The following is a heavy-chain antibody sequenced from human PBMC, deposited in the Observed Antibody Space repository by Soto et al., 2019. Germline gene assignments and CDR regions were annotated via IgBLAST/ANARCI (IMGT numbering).Heavy chain of an antibody. CDR3: ARVKLTAINDAFDI. CDR2: IYSGGST. V-gene: IGHV3-66*01. J-gene: IGHJ3*02. Sequence: GGSLRLSCAASGFTVSSNYMSWVRQAPGKGLEWVSVIYSGGSTYYADSVKGRFTISRDNSKNTLYLQMNSLRAEDTAVYYCARVKLTAINDAFDIWGQGTMVTVSS. CDR1: GFTVSSNY. D-gene: IGHD1-20*01.